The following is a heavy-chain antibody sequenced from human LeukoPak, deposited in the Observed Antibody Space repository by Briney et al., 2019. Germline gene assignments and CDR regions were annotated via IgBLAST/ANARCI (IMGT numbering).Heavy chain of an antibody. CDR1: GGSFSGYY. CDR3: AREGRPDAFDI. J-gene: IGHJ3*02. V-gene: IGHV4-59*01. Sequence: PSETLSLTCAVYGGSFSGYYWSWIRQPPGKGLEWIGYIYYSGSTNYNPSLKSRVTISVDTSKNQFSLKLSSVTAADTAVYYCAREGRPDAFDIWGQGTMVTVSS. CDR2: IYYSGST.